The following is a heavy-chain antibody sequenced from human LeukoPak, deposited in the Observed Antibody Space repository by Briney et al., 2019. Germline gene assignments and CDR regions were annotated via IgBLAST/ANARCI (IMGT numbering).Heavy chain of an antibody. Sequence: WETLSLTCTVSGYSISSGYYWGWIRQPPGKGLEWLASIYHSGTIYYNPSLKSRVTISVDTSKNQFSLKLTSVTAADTAVYYCARGLGRQQLVSPFDYWGQRTLVTVSS. V-gene: IGHV4-38-2*02. CDR1: GYSISSGYY. CDR2: IYHSGTI. CDR3: ARGLGRQQLVSPFDY. J-gene: IGHJ4*02. D-gene: IGHD6-13*01.